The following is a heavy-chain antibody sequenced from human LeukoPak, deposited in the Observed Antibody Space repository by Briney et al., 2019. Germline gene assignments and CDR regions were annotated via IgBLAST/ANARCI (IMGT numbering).Heavy chain of an antibody. J-gene: IGHJ4*02. CDR3: ARAGRGFSYGYLDY. CDR1: GFTFNTYG. Sequence: GRSLRLSCGASGFTFNTYGMHWVRQAPGKGLEWVAVISYDGNDKYYANSVKGRFTISRDTSKNTLYLQMNSLRAEDTAFYYCARAGRGFSYGYLDYWGQGTLVTVSS. V-gene: IGHV3-30*03. CDR2: ISYDGNDK. D-gene: IGHD5-18*01.